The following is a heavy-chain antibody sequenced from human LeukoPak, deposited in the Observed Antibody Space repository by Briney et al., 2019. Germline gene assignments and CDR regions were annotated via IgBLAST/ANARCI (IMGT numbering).Heavy chain of an antibody. V-gene: IGHV3-7*01. CDR1: GFTFSSYW. Sequence: PGGSLRLSCAGSGFTFSSYWMTWVRQAPGKGLEWVANIKQDGSEKYYVDSVKGRFTISRDNAKNSLYLQMNSLRAEDTAVYYCARDSGVLWFGELLEGGFDYWGQGTLVTVSS. J-gene: IGHJ4*02. CDR2: IKQDGSEK. CDR3: ARDSGVLWFGELLEGGFDY. D-gene: IGHD3-10*01.